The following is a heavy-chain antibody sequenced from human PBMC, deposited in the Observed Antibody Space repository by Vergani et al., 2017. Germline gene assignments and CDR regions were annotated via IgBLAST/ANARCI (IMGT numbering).Heavy chain of an antibody. V-gene: IGHV1-2*02. CDR2: INPNSGGT. D-gene: IGHD5-24*01. J-gene: IGHJ3*02. Sequence: QVQLVQSGAEVKKPGSSVKVSCKASGGTFSSYAISWVRQAPGQGLEWMGWINPNSGGTNYAQKFQGRVTMTRDTSISTAYMELSRLRSDDTAVYYCVKDVEMAPTANSGDAFDIWGQGTMVTVSS. CDR3: VKDVEMAPTANSGDAFDI. CDR1: GGTFSSYA.